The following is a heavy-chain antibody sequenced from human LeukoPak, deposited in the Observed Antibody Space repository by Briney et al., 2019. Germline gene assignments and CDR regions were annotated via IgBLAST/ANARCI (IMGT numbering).Heavy chain of an antibody. CDR1: GYGFTNYW. J-gene: IGHJ4*02. V-gene: IGHV5-51*01. D-gene: IGHD2-21*02. Sequence: GASLKISCKGSGYGFTNYWIGWVRQMPGKGLEWMGIIYPGDSDTRYSPSFQGQVTISTDKSISTAYLQWSSLKASDTAMYYCARHGVFCGGDCYSGFDYWGQGTLVTVSS. CDR3: ARHGVFCGGDCYSGFDY. CDR2: IYPGDSDT.